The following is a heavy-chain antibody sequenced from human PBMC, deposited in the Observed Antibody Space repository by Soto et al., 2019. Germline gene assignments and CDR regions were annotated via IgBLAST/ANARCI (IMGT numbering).Heavy chain of an antibody. V-gene: IGHV2-5*01. J-gene: IGHJ4*02. D-gene: IGHD2-15*01. Sequence: QITLKESGPTLVKPTQTLTLTCTFSGFSLSTSGAGVGWIRQPPPKALEWLAVVYWYDDKRYSPSLKSRLTITKETSKNQVVLTMTNMDPVDTATYYGAYRLYGGWLTVSYYDYWGPGTLVTVSS. CDR3: AYRLYGGWLTVSYYDY. CDR2: VYWYDDK. CDR1: GFSLSTSGAG.